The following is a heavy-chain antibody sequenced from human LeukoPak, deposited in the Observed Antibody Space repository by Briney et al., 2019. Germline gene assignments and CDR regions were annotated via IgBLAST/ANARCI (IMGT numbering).Heavy chain of an antibody. CDR1: GFTFSDYY. CDR2: INSGSTT. J-gene: IGHJ4*02. CDR3: ARDWGYIAY. Sequence: GGSLRLSCAASGFTFSDYYMSWIRQAPGKGLEWISYINSGSTTYYADSVRGRFTISRDDAKNSLYLQMNSLRAEDTAVYYCARDWGYIAYWGQGTLVTVSS. V-gene: IGHV3-69-1*02. D-gene: IGHD3-16*01.